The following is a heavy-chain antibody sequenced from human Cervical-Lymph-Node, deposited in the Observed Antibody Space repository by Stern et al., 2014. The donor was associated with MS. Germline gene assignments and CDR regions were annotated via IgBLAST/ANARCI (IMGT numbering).Heavy chain of an antibody. CDR1: GDSLSSGGYY. CDR2: IYYSGTT. CDR3: ARDGDCSGATCYPRDAFDM. D-gene: IGHD2-15*01. Sequence: QVQLQESGPGLVKPSQTLSLTCTVSGDSLSSGGYYWSWIRQHPGKGLEWIGHIYYSGTTYYNPSLKSRFTISVDTSKNQFSLKLTSVTAADTAVYFCARDGDCSGATCYPRDAFDMWGQGTMVTVSS. J-gene: IGHJ3*02. V-gene: IGHV4-31*03.